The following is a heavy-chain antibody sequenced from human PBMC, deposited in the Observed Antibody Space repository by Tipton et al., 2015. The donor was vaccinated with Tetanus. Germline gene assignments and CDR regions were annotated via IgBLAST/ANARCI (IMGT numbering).Heavy chain of an antibody. D-gene: IGHD6-19*01. CDR3: ARVFIAVAGHNWFDP. J-gene: IGHJ5*02. Sequence: QVQLVQSGAEAKKPGASVKVSCKASGYTFTSYYMHWVRQAPGQGLEWMGIINPSGGSTSYAQKFQGRVTMTRDTSTSTVHMELSSLRSEDTAVYYCARVFIAVAGHNWFDPWGQGTLVTVSS. CDR2: INPSGGST. V-gene: IGHV1-46*01. CDR1: GYTFTSYY.